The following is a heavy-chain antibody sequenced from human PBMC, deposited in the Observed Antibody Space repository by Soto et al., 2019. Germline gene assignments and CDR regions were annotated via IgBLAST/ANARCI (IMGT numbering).Heavy chain of an antibody. J-gene: IGHJ3*02. Sequence: GGSLRLSCAASGFTFSNYWMSWVRQAPGKGLEWVGNIKQDGSQKWYVDSVKGRFTISRDNAKKSVYLQMNSLRAEDTAVYYCARGDYYDTSGPLSDALDIWGRGTMVTVSS. CDR1: GFTFSNYW. CDR2: IKQDGSQK. V-gene: IGHV3-7*04. D-gene: IGHD3-22*01. CDR3: ARGDYYDTSGPLSDALDI.